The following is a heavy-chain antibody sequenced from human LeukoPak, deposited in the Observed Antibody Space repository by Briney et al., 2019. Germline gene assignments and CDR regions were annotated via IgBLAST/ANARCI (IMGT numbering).Heavy chain of an antibody. CDR3: ARGDGDYHSGMDV. CDR2: IYYSGST. CDR1: GGSISSGDYY. J-gene: IGHJ6*04. Sequence: PSETLSLTCTVPGGSISSGDYYWSWIRQPPGKGLEWIGYIYYSGSTYYNPSLKSRVTISVDTSKNQFSLKLSSVTAADTAVYYCARGDGDYHSGMDVWGKGTTVTVSS. D-gene: IGHD4-17*01. V-gene: IGHV4-30-4*01.